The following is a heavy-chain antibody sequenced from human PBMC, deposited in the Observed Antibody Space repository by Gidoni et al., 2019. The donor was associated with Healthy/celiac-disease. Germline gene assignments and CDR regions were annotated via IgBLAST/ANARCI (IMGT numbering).Heavy chain of an antibody. CDR1: GFTFRSYS. CDR2: ISSSSSTI. J-gene: IGHJ6*02. Sequence: EVQLVESGGGLVQPGGSLRRSCAASGFTFRSYSMNWVGQAPGQGMAWVSYISSSSSTIYYADSVKGRFTISRDKAKNSLYLQMNSLRDEDTAVYYCARAPDSSSWYEGGWGHGMDVWGQGTTVTVSS. D-gene: IGHD6-13*01. V-gene: IGHV3-48*02. CDR3: ARAPDSSSWYEGGWGHGMDV.